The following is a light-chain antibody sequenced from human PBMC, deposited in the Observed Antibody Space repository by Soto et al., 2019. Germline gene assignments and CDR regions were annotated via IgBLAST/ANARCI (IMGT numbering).Light chain of an antibody. Sequence: EVVMTQSPDTLSVSPGETATLSCRASQSVRSKLAWYQQKPGQAPRLFIYGASTRATGIPARFSGSGSGTEFTLTISSLQSEDFAIYYCQQYNNWPPINFGQGTRLEIK. CDR3: QQYNNWPPIN. J-gene: IGKJ5*01. CDR2: GAS. CDR1: QSVRSK. V-gene: IGKV3-15*01.